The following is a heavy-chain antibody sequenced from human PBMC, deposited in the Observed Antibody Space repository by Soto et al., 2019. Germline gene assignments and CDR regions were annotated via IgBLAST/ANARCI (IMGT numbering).Heavy chain of an antibody. V-gene: IGHV1-18*01. CDR3: ARDAHPEDY. J-gene: IGHJ4*02. CDR1: GYTFTSYG. Sequence: QVQLVQSGAEVKKPGASVKVSCKASGYTFTSYGISCFRQAPGQGLEWLGWISAYNGNTNYAQKFQGRGTMRTDTSTSTAYMELRSLRSDDPAVYYCARDAHPEDYWGQGTLVTVSS. CDR2: ISAYNGNT.